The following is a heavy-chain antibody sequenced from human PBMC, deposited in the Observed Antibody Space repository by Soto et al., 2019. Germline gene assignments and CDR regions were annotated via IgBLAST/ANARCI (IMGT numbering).Heavy chain of an antibody. V-gene: IGHV3-15*07. Sequence: GGSLRLSCAASGFTFSNAWMNWVRQAPGKGLEWVGRIKSKTDGGTTDYAAPVKGRFTISRDDSKNTLYLQMNSLKTEDTAAYYCTTDPYNWNYGHYYYGMDVWGQGTTVTVS. CDR2: IKSKTDGGTT. CDR1: GFTFSNAW. J-gene: IGHJ6*02. CDR3: TTDPYNWNYGHYYYGMDV. D-gene: IGHD1-7*01.